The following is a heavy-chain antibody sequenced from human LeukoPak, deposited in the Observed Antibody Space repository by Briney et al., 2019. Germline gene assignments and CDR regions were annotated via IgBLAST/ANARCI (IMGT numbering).Heavy chain of an antibody. J-gene: IGHJ4*02. CDR1: GGSITSYY. CDR3: ARHIPGNPYFDY. D-gene: IGHD6-13*01. V-gene: IGHV4-59*08. Sequence: SETLSLTCTVSGGSITSYYWSWIRQPPGKGLEWIGYIYYSGSTTYNPPLKSRVTISVETSKNQFSLELRSVTAADTAIYYCARHIPGNPYFDYWGQGTLVTVSS. CDR2: IYYSGST.